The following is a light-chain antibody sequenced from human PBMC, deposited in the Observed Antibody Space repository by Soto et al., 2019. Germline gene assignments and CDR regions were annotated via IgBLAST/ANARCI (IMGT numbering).Light chain of an antibody. CDR3: SSYAGSPSYV. V-gene: IGLV2-8*01. Sequence: QSVLTHPPSASGSPGQSVTISCTATSSDVGGYNYVSWYQQHPGKAPKLMIYEVSKRPSGVPDRFSASKSGNTASLTVSGLQAEDEADYYCSSYAGSPSYVFGTGTKVTVL. CDR2: EVS. CDR1: SSDVGGYNY. J-gene: IGLJ1*01.